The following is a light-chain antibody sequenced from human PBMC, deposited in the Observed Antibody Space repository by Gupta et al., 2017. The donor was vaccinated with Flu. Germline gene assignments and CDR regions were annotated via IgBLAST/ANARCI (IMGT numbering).Light chain of an antibody. CDR1: SSTIGAGYD. V-gene: IGLV1-40*03. J-gene: IGLJ3*02. Sequence: VIISCTGGSSTIGAGYDVHWYHQRPGVAPKLLIHRNSGRPSGVPDRFSGSKSGASASLAITGLQAEDEGDYYCQSFDSGLKSWVFGGGTRLTVL. CDR2: RNS. CDR3: QSFDSGLKSWV.